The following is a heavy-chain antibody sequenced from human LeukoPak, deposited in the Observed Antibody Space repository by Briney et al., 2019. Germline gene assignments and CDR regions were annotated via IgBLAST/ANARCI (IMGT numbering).Heavy chain of an antibody. D-gene: IGHD4-23*01. CDR1: GFTFSSYA. V-gene: IGHV3-23*01. J-gene: IGHJ4*02. CDR2: ISGSGGST. Sequence: GGSLRLSCAASGFTFSSYAMSWVRQAPGKGLEWVSAISGSGGSTYYADSVKGRFTISRDNSKNTLYLRMNSLRAEDTAVYYCARDYGGTYYFDYWGQGTLVTVSS. CDR3: ARDYGGTYYFDY.